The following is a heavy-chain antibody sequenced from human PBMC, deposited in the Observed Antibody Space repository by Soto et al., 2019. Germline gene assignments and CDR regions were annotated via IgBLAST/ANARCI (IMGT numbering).Heavy chain of an antibody. CDR1: GGSITSSSYF. D-gene: IGHD3-3*01. J-gene: IGHJ4*02. CDR3: ARLDFLDDC. CDR2: VHYSGSS. V-gene: IGHV4-39*01. Sequence: PSETLSLTCTVSGGSITSSSYFWGWIRQPPGKGLEWIGSVHYSGSSDYNPSLKSRVTMSVDTSKNQFSLKVRSVTAADTAMYYCARLDFLDDCWGQGTLVTVSS.